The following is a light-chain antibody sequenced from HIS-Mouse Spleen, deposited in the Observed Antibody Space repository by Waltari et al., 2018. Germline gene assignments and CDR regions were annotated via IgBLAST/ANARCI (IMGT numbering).Light chain of an antibody. V-gene: IGKV3D-20*02. CDR1: QRVSSSY. J-gene: IGKJ2*01. Sequence: EIVLTQSPGTLSLSPGERATLSCRASQRVSSSYLAWYQQKPGQAPRLLIYGASSRATGIPDRFSGSGSGTDFTLTISRLEPEDFAVYYCQQRSNWYTFGQGTKLEIK. CDR2: GAS. CDR3: QQRSNWYT.